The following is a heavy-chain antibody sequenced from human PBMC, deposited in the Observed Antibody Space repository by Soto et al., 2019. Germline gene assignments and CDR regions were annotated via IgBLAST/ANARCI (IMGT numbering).Heavy chain of an antibody. Sequence: GGSLRLSCAASGFTFSSYAMSWVRQAPGKGLEWVSAISGSGGSTYYADSVKGRFTISRDNSKNTLYLQMNSLRAEDTAVYYCAKGKLRTWQQLVQKTGYYFDYWGQGTLVTVSS. CDR1: GFTFSSYA. D-gene: IGHD6-13*01. CDR3: AKGKLRTWQQLVQKTGYYFDY. V-gene: IGHV3-23*01. CDR2: ISGSGGST. J-gene: IGHJ4*02.